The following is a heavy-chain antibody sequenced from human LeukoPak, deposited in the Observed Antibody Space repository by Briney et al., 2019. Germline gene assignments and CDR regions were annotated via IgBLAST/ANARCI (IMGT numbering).Heavy chain of an antibody. CDR3: ARETSSRFFDY. J-gene: IGHJ4*02. CDR1: GYTFSNYD. CDR2: INPNSGRT. Sequence: ASVKVSCKTSGYTFSNYDINWVRQASGQGLEWMGWINPNSGRTGYAQKFQGRVTFTRNTSTSTAFMELSSLRSDDTAVYYCARETSSRFFDYWGQGTLLTVSS. V-gene: IGHV1-8*03.